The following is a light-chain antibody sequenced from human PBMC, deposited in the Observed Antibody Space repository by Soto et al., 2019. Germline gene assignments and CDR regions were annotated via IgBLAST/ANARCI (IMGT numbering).Light chain of an antibody. CDR2: EVS. Sequence: QSALTQPASVSGSPGQSITISCTGTSSDVGGYNYVSRYQQHPGKAPKLMIYEVSYRPSGVSNRFSGSKSGNTASLTISGLQAEDEADYYCCSYTTSSTYVFGTGTKLTVL. J-gene: IGLJ1*01. CDR3: CSYTTSSTYV. CDR1: SSDVGGYNY. V-gene: IGLV2-14*01.